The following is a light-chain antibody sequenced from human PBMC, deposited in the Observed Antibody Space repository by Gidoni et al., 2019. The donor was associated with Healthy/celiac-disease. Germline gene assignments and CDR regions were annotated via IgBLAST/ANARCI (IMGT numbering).Light chain of an antibody. J-gene: IGKJ3*01. V-gene: IGKV3-11*01. CDR3: QQRSNWPPFT. CDR1: QSVSSY. CDR2: DAS. Sequence: DIVLTQSPATLSLSPVERATLSCRASQSVSSYLAWYQQKPGQAPRLLIYDASNRATGIPARFSGSGSGTDFTLTISSLEPEDFAVYYCQQRSNWPPFTFGPGTKVDIK.